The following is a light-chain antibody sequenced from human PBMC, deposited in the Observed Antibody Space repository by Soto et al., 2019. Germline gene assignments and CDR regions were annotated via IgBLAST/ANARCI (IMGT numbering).Light chain of an antibody. CDR3: AAWDDSLNGYV. J-gene: IGLJ1*01. CDR1: SSDVGGYNF. V-gene: IGLV2-14*01. CDR2: EVT. Sequence: QSALTQPASVSGSPGQSITISCTGTSSDVGGYNFVSWYQHHPGKAPKLIIFEVTTRPSGVSNRFSGSKSGNTASLTISGLQAEDEADYYCAAWDDSLNGYVFGTGTKLTVL.